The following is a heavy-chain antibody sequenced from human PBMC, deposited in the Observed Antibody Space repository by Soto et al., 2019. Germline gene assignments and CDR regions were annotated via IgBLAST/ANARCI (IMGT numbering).Heavy chain of an antibody. Sequence: EVQLLESGGGLVQPGGSLRLSCAASGFTFSSYAMSWVRQAPGKGLEWVSAISGSGGSTYYADSVKGRFTISRDNSKNTLYLQMNSRRAEDTAVYYCAKARWELNYPRSFDYWGQGTLVTVSS. CDR1: GFTFSSYA. CDR3: AKARWELNYPRSFDY. V-gene: IGHV3-23*01. D-gene: IGHD1-26*01. CDR2: ISGSGGST. J-gene: IGHJ4*02.